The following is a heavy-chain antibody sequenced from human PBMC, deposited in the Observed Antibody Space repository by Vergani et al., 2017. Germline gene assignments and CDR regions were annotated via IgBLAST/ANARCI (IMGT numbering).Heavy chain of an antibody. Sequence: EVQLLESGGGLVQPGGSLRLSCAASGFTFSSYAMSWVRQAPGKGLEWVSAISGSGGSTYYADSVKGRFTISRDNAKNTLYLQMNSLRAEDTAVYYCARGYSSGGGAFDIWGQGTMVTVSS. V-gene: IGHV3-23*01. D-gene: IGHD6-19*01. CDR2: ISGSGGST. CDR1: GFTFSSYA. CDR3: ARGYSSGGGAFDI. J-gene: IGHJ3*02.